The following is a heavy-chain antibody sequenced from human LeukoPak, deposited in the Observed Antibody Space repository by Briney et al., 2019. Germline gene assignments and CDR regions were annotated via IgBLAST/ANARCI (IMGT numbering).Heavy chain of an antibody. CDR3: ATRGGGRGIAAAGDFDY. D-gene: IGHD6-13*01. V-gene: IGHV4-34*01. Sequence: KPSETLSLTCAVYGGSFSGYYWSWIRQPPGKGLEWIGSFYNSGKTYYKPSLESRVTISMDTSKKQFSLKVSSVTAADTAVYYCATRGGGRGIAAAGDFDYWGQGILVTVSS. CDR1: GGSFSGYY. CDR2: FYNSGKT. J-gene: IGHJ4*02.